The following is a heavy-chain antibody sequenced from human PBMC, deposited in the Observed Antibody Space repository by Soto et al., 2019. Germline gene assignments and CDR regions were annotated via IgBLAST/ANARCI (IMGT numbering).Heavy chain of an antibody. J-gene: IGHJ6*02. V-gene: IGHV1-69*13. Sequence: SVKVSCKASGGTFSSYAISWVRQAPGQGLEWMGGLIPIFGTANYAQKFQGRVTITADESTSTAYMELSSLRSEDTAVYYCARELGKYCSSTSCYSLNYYYGMDVWGQGTTVTVSS. D-gene: IGHD2-2*01. CDR1: GGTFSSYA. CDR2: LIPIFGTA. CDR3: ARELGKYCSSTSCYSLNYYYGMDV.